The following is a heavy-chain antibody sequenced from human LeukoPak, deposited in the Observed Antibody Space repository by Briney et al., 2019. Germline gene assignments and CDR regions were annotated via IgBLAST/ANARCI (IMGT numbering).Heavy chain of an antibody. V-gene: IGHV1-46*01. CDR2: INPSGGST. D-gene: IGHD5-24*01. CDR3: APEMAFRHFDY. CDR1: GYTFTSYC. J-gene: IGHJ4*02. Sequence: ASVKVSCKASGYTFTSYCMHWVRQAPGQGLEWMGIINPSGGSTSYAQKFQGRVTMTRDTSTSTVYMELSGLRSEDTAVYYCAPEMAFRHFDYWGQGTLVTVSS.